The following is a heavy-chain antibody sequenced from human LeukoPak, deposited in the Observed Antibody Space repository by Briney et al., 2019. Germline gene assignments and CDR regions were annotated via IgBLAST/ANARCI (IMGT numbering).Heavy chain of an antibody. Sequence: SETLSLTCTVSGVSISSSNSYWGWLRQPPGKGLEWIGSIYYSGNTYYNASLKSQVPIYIDTPKNQSSLTRTSVTAADTAVYYCARQNGSGLFILPGGQGTLVTVSS. J-gene: IGHJ4*02. CDR2: IYYSGNT. V-gene: IGHV4-39*01. CDR3: ARQNGSGLFILP. CDR1: GVSISSSNSY. D-gene: IGHD3/OR15-3a*01.